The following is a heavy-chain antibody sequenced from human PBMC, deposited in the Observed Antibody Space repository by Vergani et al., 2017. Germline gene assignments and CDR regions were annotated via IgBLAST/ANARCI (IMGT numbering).Heavy chain of an antibody. CDR1: GWSFSGYY. Sequence: QVQLQESGPGLVKPSETLSLTFTVYGWSFSGYYWSWIRQPPGKGLEWIGEINHSGSTNYNPSLKSRVTISIDTSKNQFSLKLSSVTAADTAVYYCARRRIVVVPAAPSTPDFDYWGQGTLVTVSS. CDR2: INHSGST. J-gene: IGHJ4*02. V-gene: IGHV4-34*01. D-gene: IGHD2-2*01. CDR3: ARRRIVVVPAAPSTPDFDY.